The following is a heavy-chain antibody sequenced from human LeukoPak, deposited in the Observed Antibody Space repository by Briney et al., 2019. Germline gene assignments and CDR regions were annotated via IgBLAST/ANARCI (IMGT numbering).Heavy chain of an antibody. CDR2: ISGSAAYK. D-gene: IGHD5-24*01. V-gene: IGHV3-21*01. Sequence: GGSLRLSCAASGLTFTNYTMNWVRHAPGKGLEWVSSISGSAAYKFYSDSVKGRFTISRDNAEKSLYLQMNSLRSEDTAIYYCANRWASRMATSYDVWGQGALVTVSS. CDR3: ANRWASRMATSYDV. CDR1: GLTFTNYT. J-gene: IGHJ4*02.